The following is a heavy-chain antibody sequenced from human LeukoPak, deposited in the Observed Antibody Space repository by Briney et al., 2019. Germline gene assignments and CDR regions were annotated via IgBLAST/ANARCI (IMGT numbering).Heavy chain of an antibody. V-gene: IGHV3-64*01. CDR3: ASTSANTYYYDSSGYYYNY. J-gene: IGHJ4*02. D-gene: IGHD3-22*01. CDR1: GFTFSSYA. CDR2: ISSNGGST. Sequence: GGSLRLSCAASGFTFSSYAMHWVRQAPGKGLEYVSAISSNGGSTYYANSVKGRFTISRDNSKNTLYLQMGSLRAEDMAVYYCASTSANTYYYDSSGYYYNYWGQGTLATVSS.